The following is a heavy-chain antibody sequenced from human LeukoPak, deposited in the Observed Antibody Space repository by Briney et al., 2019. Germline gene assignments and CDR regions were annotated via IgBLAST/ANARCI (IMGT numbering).Heavy chain of an antibody. CDR1: GYSFTSYW. CDR3: ARYGYYYDSSGYYTLFDY. J-gene: IGHJ4*02. D-gene: IGHD3-22*01. Sequence: GESLKISCKGSGYSFTSYWIGWVRQMPGKGLEWMGIIYPGDSDTRYSPSFQGQVTISADKSISTACLQWSSLKASDTAMYYCARYGYYYDSSGYYTLFDYWGQGTLVTVSS. CDR2: IYPGDSDT. V-gene: IGHV5-51*01.